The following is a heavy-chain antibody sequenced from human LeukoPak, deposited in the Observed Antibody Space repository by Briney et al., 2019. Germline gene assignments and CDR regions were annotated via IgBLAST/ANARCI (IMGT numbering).Heavy chain of an antibody. J-gene: IGHJ3*02. Sequence: GGSLRLSCAVSGFTFSYYWMSWVRQAPGKGLEWVANIKEDGSEIYYVDSVKGRFTVSRDNAKNSLYLQMNSLRAEDTAVYYCARNKRADNWGQGTMVTVSS. D-gene: IGHD1/OR15-1a*01. V-gene: IGHV3-7*01. CDR1: GFTFSYYW. CDR2: IKEDGSEI. CDR3: ARNKRADN.